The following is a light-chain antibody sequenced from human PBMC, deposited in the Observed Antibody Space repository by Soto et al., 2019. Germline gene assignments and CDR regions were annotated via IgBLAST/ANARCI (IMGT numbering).Light chain of an antibody. Sequence: QAVVTQSPSASASLGASVKLTCILSSGHSSYAIAWHQQQPEKGPRFLMKVNSDGSHRKGDGIPDRFSGSSSGAERYLTISSLQSEDEADYYCQAWGTGIKRLFGGGTKLTVL. J-gene: IGLJ3*02. CDR2: VNSDGSH. CDR1: SGHSSYA. CDR3: QAWGTGIKRL. V-gene: IGLV4-69*01.